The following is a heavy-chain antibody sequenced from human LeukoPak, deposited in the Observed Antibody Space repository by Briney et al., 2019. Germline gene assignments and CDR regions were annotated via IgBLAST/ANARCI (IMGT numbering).Heavy chain of an antibody. D-gene: IGHD3-22*01. CDR2: ISGSGGST. J-gene: IGHJ4*02. Sequence: GGSLRLSCAASGFTFSSYAVSWVRQAPGKGLEWVSAISGSGGSTYYADSVKGRFTISRDNSKNTLYLQMNSLRAEDTAVYYCAKQTYYYDSSGETFDYWGQGTLVTVSS. CDR1: GFTFSSYA. CDR3: AKQTYYYDSSGETFDY. V-gene: IGHV3-23*01.